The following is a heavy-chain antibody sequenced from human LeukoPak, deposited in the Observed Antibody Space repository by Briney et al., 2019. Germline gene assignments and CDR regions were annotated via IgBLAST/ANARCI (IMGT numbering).Heavy chain of an antibody. Sequence: GRSLRLSCVASGFTFSNSGMHWVRQTPGKGLEWVAVISYDETNKNYADSVKGRFTISRDNSNNTLYLQMSSLRAEDTAVYYCAKDPNSSGYRHLDYWGQGTLVTVSS. CDR2: ISYDETNK. CDR1: GFTFSNSG. CDR3: AKDPNSSGYRHLDY. D-gene: IGHD3-22*01. V-gene: IGHV3-30*18. J-gene: IGHJ4*02.